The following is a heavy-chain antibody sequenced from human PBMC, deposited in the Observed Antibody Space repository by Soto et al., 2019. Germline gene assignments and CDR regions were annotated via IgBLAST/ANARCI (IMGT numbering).Heavy chain of an antibody. CDR3: AREGGRGMDV. D-gene: IGHD3-16*01. J-gene: IGHJ6*02. CDR2: MNPNSVNT. V-gene: IGHV1-8*01. CDR1: GYTLTRYN. Sequence: QVQLLQSGAEVKKPGASVKVSCTDSGYTLTRYNINWVRQATGQGLVCMGWMNPNSVNTGYAQKFQGRVTMTRNTSIITAYMELSSLRSKDTAVDYCAREGGRGMDVWGQGTTVTGSS.